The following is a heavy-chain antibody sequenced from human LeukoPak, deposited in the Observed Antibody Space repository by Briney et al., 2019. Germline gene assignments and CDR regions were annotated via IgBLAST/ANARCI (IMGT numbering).Heavy chain of an antibody. D-gene: IGHD3-22*01. J-gene: IGHJ3*02. CDR1: GFTFSSYW. V-gene: IGHV3-74*01. Sequence: GGSLRLSCAASGFTFSSYWMHWVRQAPGKGLVWVSRINSDGSSTSYADSVKGRFTISRDNAKNTLYLQMNSLRAEDTAVYYCARDGLRENYYDSSGYLSAFDIWGQGTMVTVSS. CDR2: INSDGSST. CDR3: ARDGLRENYYDSSGYLSAFDI.